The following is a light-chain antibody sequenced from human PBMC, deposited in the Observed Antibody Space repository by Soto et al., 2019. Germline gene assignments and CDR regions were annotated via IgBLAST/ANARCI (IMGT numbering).Light chain of an antibody. CDR2: GAS. CDR3: LQDHSYPLT. J-gene: IGKJ4*02. CDR1: QSVNSN. V-gene: IGKV3D-15*01. Sequence: EVVMTQSPATLSVSRGEQASFFCRASQSVNSNLAWYQRNLGQAPRLLIYGASTRATGIPARFSGSGSGTEFTLAISSLQPEDLATYYCLQDHSYPLTLGGGTEVDIK.